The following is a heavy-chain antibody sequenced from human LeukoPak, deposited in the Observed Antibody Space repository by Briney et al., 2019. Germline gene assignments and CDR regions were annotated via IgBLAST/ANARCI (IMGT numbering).Heavy chain of an antibody. CDR1: GYTFTGYY. Sequence: ASVKVSCKASGYTFTGYYMHWVRQAPGQGLEWMGRINPNSGGTNYAQKFQGRVTMTRDTSISTAYMELSRLRSDDTAVYYCAREPGARGELRELGYWGQGTLVTVSS. D-gene: IGHD1-26*01. V-gene: IGHV1-2*06. J-gene: IGHJ4*02. CDR3: AREPGARGELRELGY. CDR2: INPNSGGT.